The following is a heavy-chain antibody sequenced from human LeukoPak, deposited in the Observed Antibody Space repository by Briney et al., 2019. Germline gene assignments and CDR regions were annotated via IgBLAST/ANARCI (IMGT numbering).Heavy chain of an antibody. V-gene: IGHV4-4*07. D-gene: IGHD3-22*01. J-gene: IGHJ4*02. Sequence: SETLSLTCTVSGGSISSYYWSWIRQPAGKGLEWIGRIYTSGSTNYNPSLKSRVTMSVDTSKNQFSLKLSSVTAADTAVYYCARDRYYYDSSGYYPLDYWGQRTLVTVSS. CDR1: GGSISSYY. CDR3: ARDRYYYDSSGYYPLDY. CDR2: IYTSGST.